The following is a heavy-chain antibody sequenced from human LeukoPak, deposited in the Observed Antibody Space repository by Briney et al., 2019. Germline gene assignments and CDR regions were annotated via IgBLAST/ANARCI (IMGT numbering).Heavy chain of an antibody. J-gene: IGHJ4*02. CDR2: ICYSGST. D-gene: IGHD6-13*01. V-gene: IGHV4-39*01. CDR3: ARHAGGIAAAGTRPFDY. CDR1: GASFSSSTYC. Sequence: SETLSLTCTVSGASFSSSTYCWGWLRQPPGKGLEWIGSICYSGSTYYNPSLKSRVTMSVDTSRNQFSLSLNSVSAADTAVYYCARHAGGIAAAGTRPFDYWGQGTLVTVSS.